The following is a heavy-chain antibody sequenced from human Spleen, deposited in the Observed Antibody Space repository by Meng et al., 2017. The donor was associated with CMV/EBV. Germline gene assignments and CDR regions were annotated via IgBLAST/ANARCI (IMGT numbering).Heavy chain of an antibody. J-gene: IGHJ4*02. CDR1: GYTFSIYG. Sequence: ASVKVSCKASGYTFSIYGVTWVRQAPGQGLEWMGWISARNGNTKYAQKFQGRVTLTTDTSASTSYLEVGSLRSDDTAVYDCARVIPRNIAPRWFLDYWGQGTPVTVSS. V-gene: IGHV1-18*01. D-gene: IGHD4-23*01. CDR3: ARVIPRNIAPRWFLDY. CDR2: ISARNGNT.